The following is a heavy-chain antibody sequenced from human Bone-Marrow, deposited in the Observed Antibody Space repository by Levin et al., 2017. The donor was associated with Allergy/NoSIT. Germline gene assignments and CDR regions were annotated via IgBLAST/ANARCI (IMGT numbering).Heavy chain of an antibody. J-gene: IGHJ4*02. D-gene: IGHD3-10*01. CDR2: MYHSGTT. CDR1: GGPISGGGYS. V-gene: IGHV4-30-2*01. Sequence: SETLSLTCAVSGGPISGGGYSWSWIRQPPGKGLEWIGYMYHSGTTHYNPSLKSRATISVDKTTNQFSLNVTSATAADTAIYYCARVSGATVFDYWGQGSLVTVSS. CDR3: ARVSGATVFDY.